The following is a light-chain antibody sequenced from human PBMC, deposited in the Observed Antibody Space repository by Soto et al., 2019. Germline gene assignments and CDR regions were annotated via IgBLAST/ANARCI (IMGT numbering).Light chain of an antibody. CDR3: SSYTSSSTPWV. CDR1: SSDVGGYNY. J-gene: IGLJ3*02. CDR2: EVS. Sequence: QYALTQPASLSGSPGQSITISCTGTSSDVGGYNYVSWYQQHPGKAPKLMIYEVSNRPSGVSNRFSGSKSGNTASLTISGLQAEDEADYYCSSYTSSSTPWVFGGGTKLTVL. V-gene: IGLV2-14*01.